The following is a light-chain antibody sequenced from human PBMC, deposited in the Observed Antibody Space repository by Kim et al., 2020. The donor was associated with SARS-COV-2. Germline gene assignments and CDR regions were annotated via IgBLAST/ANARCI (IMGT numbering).Light chain of an antibody. CDR3: QAWDSSTLV. CDR1: KLGYKY. Sequence: SVSPGQTASITCSGDKLGYKYACWYQQKPGQSPVLVIYQDSKRPSGIPERFSGSNSGNTATLTISGTQAMDEADYYCQAWDSSTLVFGTGTKVTVL. V-gene: IGLV3-1*01. CDR2: QDS. J-gene: IGLJ1*01.